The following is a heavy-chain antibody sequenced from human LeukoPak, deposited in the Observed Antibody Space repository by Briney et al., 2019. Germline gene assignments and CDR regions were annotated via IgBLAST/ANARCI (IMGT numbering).Heavy chain of an antibody. CDR1: GYSISSNDN. J-gene: IGHJ4*02. D-gene: IGHD6-6*01. Sequence: SETLSLTCAASGYSISSNDNWGWIRQPPGKGLEWIGSISHSGNTYYNPSLKSRLTISADTSKNQFSLNLRSVTATDTAVYYCARDRGGSSSPIDSWGEGTLVTVSS. V-gene: IGHV4-38-2*02. CDR2: ISHSGNT. CDR3: ARDRGGSSSPIDS.